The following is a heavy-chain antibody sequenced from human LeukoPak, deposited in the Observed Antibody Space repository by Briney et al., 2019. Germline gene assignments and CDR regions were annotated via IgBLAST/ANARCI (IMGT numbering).Heavy chain of an antibody. D-gene: IGHD2-15*01. CDR1: GLTVSSYS. V-gene: IGHV3-48*02. CDR2: ISSSSSTI. Sequence: GGSLRLSCVASGLTVSSYSMNWVRQAPGKGLEWVSYISSSSSTIYYADSVKGRFTISRDNAKNSLGLQMNSLRDEDTAVYYCARARASGRSGFDYWGQGTLVTVSS. CDR3: ARARASGRSGFDY. J-gene: IGHJ4*02.